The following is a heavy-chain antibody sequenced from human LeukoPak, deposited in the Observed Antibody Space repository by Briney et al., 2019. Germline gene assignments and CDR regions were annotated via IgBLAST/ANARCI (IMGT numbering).Heavy chain of an antibody. CDR1: GGYSTNYQ. CDR3: ARALYGEGSYPGFDS. Sequence: PSETLPLTCSVSGGYSTNYQWSWIRQSPEKGLEWIGYIYSSRNIKYNSSLKSRVTISVDTSKNQFSLKLSSVTAADTAVYYCARALYGEGSYPGFDSWGQGILVIVSS. V-gene: IGHV4-59*12. D-gene: IGHD3-10*01. CDR2: IYSSRNI. J-gene: IGHJ5*01.